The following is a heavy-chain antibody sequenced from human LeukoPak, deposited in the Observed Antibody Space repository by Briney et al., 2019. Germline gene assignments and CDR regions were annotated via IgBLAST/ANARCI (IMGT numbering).Heavy chain of an antibody. V-gene: IGHV4-30-4*01. CDR1: GDSISSDNYY. CDR2: IYYSVST. CDR3: ARAPYSSSSARHIDY. D-gene: IGHD6-6*01. Sequence: SQTLSLTCTVSGDSISSDNYYWNWIRQPPGKGLEWIGYIYYSVSTYYNPSLKSRITISVDTSKNQLSLKLSSVTAADTAVYYCARAPYSSSSARHIDYWGQGTLITVSS. J-gene: IGHJ4*02.